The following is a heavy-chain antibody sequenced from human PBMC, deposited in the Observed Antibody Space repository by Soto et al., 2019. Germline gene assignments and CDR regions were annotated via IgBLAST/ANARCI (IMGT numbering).Heavy chain of an antibody. V-gene: IGHV2-5*01. Sequence: ASGPTLVNPTQTLTLTCTFSGFSLSTSGVGVGWIRQPPGKALEWLALIYWNDDKRYSPSLKSRLTITKDTSKNQVVLTMTNMDPVDTATYYCARKTFSGDKNWFDPWGQGTLVTVSS. J-gene: IGHJ5*02. CDR2: IYWNDDK. CDR1: GFSLSTSGVG. CDR3: ARKTFSGDKNWFDP. D-gene: IGHD4-17*01.